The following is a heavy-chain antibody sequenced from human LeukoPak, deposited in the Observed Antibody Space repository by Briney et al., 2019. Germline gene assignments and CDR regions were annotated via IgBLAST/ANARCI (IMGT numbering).Heavy chain of an antibody. CDR1: GGTFSSYA. Sequence: SVKVSCKASGGTFSSYAISWVRQAPGQGLEWMGRIIPILGIANYAQKFQGRVTITADKSTSTANMELSSLRSEDTAVYYCARDRLGYCSSTSCYAPFDYWGQGTLVTVSS. V-gene: IGHV1-69*04. CDR2: IIPILGIA. CDR3: ARDRLGYCSSTSCYAPFDY. D-gene: IGHD2-2*01. J-gene: IGHJ4*02.